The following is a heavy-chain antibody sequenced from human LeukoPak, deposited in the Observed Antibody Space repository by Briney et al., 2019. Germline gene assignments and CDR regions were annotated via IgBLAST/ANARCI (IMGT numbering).Heavy chain of an antibody. CDR3: ARGSGYSYGFTGRERTKSRLDY. D-gene: IGHD5-18*01. CDR2: ISYDGSNK. J-gene: IGHJ4*02. CDR1: GGTFSSYG. V-gene: IGHV3-30*03. Sequence: SCKASGGTFSSYGMHWVRQAPGKGLEWVAVISYDGSNKYYADSVKGRVTISRDNSKDTLDLQMNSLRAEDTAVYYCARGSGYSYGFTGRERTKSRLDYWGQGTLVTVSS.